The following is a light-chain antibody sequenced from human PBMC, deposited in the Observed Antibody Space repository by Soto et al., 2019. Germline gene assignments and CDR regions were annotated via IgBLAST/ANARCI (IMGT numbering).Light chain of an antibody. V-gene: IGKV3-11*01. CDR1: QSVSSY. Sequence: EIVLTQSPATLSLSPGERATLSCRASQSVSSYLAWYQQKPGQAPRLLIYDASNRAPGIPARFSGSGSGTYVTRTIGSLEPEDFAVYDCQQRRNWRTFGQGTKVEIK. J-gene: IGKJ1*01. CDR2: DAS. CDR3: QQRRNWRT.